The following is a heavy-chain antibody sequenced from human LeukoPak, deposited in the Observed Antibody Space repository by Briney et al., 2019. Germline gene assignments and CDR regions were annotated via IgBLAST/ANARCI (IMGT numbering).Heavy chain of an antibody. D-gene: IGHD6-25*01. CDR1: GFTFSSYW. CDR3: ARRLPNYYYYGMDV. Sequence: GGSLRLSCAGSGFTFSSYWMSWVRQAPGKGLEWVANIKQDGSEKYYVDSVKGRFTISRDNAKNSLYLQMNSLRAEDTAVYYCARRLPNYYYYGMDVWGQGTTVTVSS. CDR2: IKQDGSEK. J-gene: IGHJ6*02. V-gene: IGHV3-7*01.